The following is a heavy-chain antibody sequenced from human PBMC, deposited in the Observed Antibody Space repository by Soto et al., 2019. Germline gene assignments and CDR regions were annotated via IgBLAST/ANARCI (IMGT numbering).Heavy chain of an antibody. CDR3: ATGTNGTTGWYHP. D-gene: IGHD1-1*01. CDR2: INPKTGDT. V-gene: IGHV1-2*02. J-gene: IGHJ5*02. Sequence: QEQLVQSGTEVKKPGDSVTVSCKSSGYTFTDFYLRWLGQAPGQGLEWVGWINPKTGDTKSSQKFQGRVTLSRDTSVSTAYIDLTSLTSDDTAMYYCATGTNGTTGWYHPWGQGTRVTVSS. CDR1: GYTFTDFY.